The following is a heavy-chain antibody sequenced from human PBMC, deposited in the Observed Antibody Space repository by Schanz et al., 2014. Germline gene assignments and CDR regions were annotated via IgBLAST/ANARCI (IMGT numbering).Heavy chain of an antibody. Sequence: EVQLVESGGGLVQPGGSLTLSCAASGFPFSNPFSNAWMSWVRQAPGKGLEWVSVIYSGGSTYYADSVKGRFTISRDNSKNTLYLQMNSLKTEDTAVYFCARAAYSHGLDVWGRGTTVTVSS. J-gene: IGHJ6*02. D-gene: IGHD3-16*01. CDR3: ARAAYSHGLDV. CDR2: IYSGGST. V-gene: IGHV3-66*01. CDR1: GFPFSNPFSNA.